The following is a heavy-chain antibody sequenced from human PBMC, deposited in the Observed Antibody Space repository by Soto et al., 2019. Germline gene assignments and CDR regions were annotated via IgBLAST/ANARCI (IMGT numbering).Heavy chain of an antibody. V-gene: IGHV1-8*01. Sequence: GASVKVSCKASGYTFTSYDINWVRQATGQGLEWMGWMNPNSGNTGYAQKFQGRVTMTRNTSISTAYMELSSLRSEDTAVYYCARGRTGTTGWGLYYYYYMDVWGKGTTVTVSS. J-gene: IGHJ6*03. D-gene: IGHD1-7*01. CDR2: MNPNSGNT. CDR1: GYTFTSYD. CDR3: ARGRTGTTGWGLYYYYYMDV.